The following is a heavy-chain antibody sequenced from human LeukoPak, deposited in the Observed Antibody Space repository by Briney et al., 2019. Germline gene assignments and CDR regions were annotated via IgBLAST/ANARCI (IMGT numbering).Heavy chain of an antibody. CDR3: ARGRSGYYFDY. D-gene: IGHD3-22*01. V-gene: IGHV3-33*01. CDR2: IWYDGSNK. CDR1: GFTFSSYG. J-gene: IGHJ4*02. Sequence: GGSLRLSCAASGFTFSSYGMHWVRQAPGKGLEWVAVIWYDGSNKYYADSVKGRFTISRDNSKTTLYLQMNSLRAEDTAVYYCARGRSGYYFDYWGQGTPVTVSS.